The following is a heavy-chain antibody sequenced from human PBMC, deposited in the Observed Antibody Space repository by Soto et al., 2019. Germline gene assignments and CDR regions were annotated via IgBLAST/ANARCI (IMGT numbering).Heavy chain of an antibody. J-gene: IGHJ4*02. CDR2: IYYSGST. V-gene: IGHV4-59*01. D-gene: IGHD6-13*01. CDR1: GGSISSYY. CDR3: ARGEPIADIPDY. Sequence: QVQLQESGPGLVKPSETLSLTCTVSGGSISSYYWSWIRQPPGKGLEWIGYIYYSGSTNYNPSLKSRVTISVDTSKNQFSLKLSSVTAADTAVYYCARGEPIADIPDYWGQGTLVTVSS.